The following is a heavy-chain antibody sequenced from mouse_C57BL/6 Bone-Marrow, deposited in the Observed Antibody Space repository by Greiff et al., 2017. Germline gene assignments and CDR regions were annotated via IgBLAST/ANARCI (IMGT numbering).Heavy chain of an antibody. CDR1: GYTFTSYW. CDR3: ARVITTEGFAY. J-gene: IGHJ3*01. Sequence: QVQLKQPGAELVKPGASVKLSCKASGYTFTSYWMQWVKQRPGQGLEWIGEIDPSGSSTNYNQKFKGKATLTVDTSSSTAYMQLSSLTSEDSAVYYCARVITTEGFAYWGQGTLVTVSA. D-gene: IGHD1-1*01. CDR2: IDPSGSST. V-gene: IGHV1-50*01.